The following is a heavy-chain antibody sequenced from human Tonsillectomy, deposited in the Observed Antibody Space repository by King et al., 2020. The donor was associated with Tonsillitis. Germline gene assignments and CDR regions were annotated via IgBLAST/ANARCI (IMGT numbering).Heavy chain of an antibody. D-gene: IGHD6-13*01. CDR1: GYSFISYW. Sequence: VQLVESGIEVKKPGESLKISCKGSGYSFISYWIGWVRQTPGKGLEWMGIIFPGDSDNRYSPSFQGQVTISADKSIGTAYLQWGSLKPSDTAMYYCARRIAAAGTFDYWGQGTLVTVSS. CDR2: IFPGDSDN. J-gene: IGHJ4*02. CDR3: ARRIAAAGTFDY. V-gene: IGHV5-51*01.